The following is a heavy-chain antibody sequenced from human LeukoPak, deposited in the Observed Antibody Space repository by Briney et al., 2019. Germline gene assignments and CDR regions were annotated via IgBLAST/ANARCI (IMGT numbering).Heavy chain of an antibody. CDR2: IYYSGST. Sequence: PSETLSLTCTVSGGSISSYYWSWIRQPPGKGLEWIGYIYYSGSTNYNPSLKSRVTISVDTSKNQFSLKLSSVTAADTAVYYCARGTYYYGSGSYYYYYYGMDVWGRGTTVTVSS. CDR1: GGSISSYY. V-gene: IGHV4-59*01. D-gene: IGHD3-10*01. CDR3: ARGTYYYGSGSYYYYYYGMDV. J-gene: IGHJ6*02.